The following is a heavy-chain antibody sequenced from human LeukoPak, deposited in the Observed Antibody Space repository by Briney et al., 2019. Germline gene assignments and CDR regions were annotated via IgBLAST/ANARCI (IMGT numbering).Heavy chain of an antibody. CDR1: GFTFSSYA. Sequence: GGSLRLSCAASGFTFSSYAMSRVRQAPGKGLEWVSAISGSGGSTYYADSVKGRFTISRDNSKNTLYLQMNSLRAEDTAVYYCARVRLLWFGEIDYWGQGTLVTVSS. J-gene: IGHJ4*02. V-gene: IGHV3-23*01. CDR2: ISGSGGST. D-gene: IGHD3-10*01. CDR3: ARVRLLWFGEIDY.